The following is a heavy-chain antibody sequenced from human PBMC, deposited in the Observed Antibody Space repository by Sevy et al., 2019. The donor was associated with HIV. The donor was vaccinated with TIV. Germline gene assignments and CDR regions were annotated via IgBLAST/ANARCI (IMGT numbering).Heavy chain of an antibody. D-gene: IGHD6-13*01. CDR2: INQDGSTN. V-gene: IGHV3-7*01. CDR3: ARAIAAAAGF. J-gene: IGHJ4*02. CDR1: GFSFHAYW. Sequence: GGSLRLSCAGSGFSFHAYWMNWVRQAPGKGLEWLANINQDGSTNYYADSVKGRFTISRDNAKNLVYLQMNSLRPEDTGLYYCARAIAAAAGFWGQGTLVTVSS.